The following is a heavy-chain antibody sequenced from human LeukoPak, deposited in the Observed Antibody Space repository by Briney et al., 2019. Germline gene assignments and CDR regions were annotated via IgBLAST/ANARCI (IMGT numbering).Heavy chain of an antibody. CDR1: GGSFSGYY. V-gene: IGHV4-34*01. CDR2: INHSGST. D-gene: IGHD2-8*01. J-gene: IGHJ4*02. CDR3: ARGRVYVCDY. Sequence: SETLSLTCAVYGGSFSGYYWSWIRQPPGKGLEWIGEINHSGSTNYNPSLKSRVTISVDTSKNQFSLKLSSVTAADTAVYYCARGRVYVCDYWGQGTLVTVSS.